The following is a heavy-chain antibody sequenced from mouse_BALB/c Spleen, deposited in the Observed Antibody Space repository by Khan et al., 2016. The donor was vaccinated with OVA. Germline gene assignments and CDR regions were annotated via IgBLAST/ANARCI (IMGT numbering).Heavy chain of an antibody. J-gene: IGHJ4*01. D-gene: IGHD2-14*01. CDR2: IWGGGGT. CDR1: GFSLSRYN. V-gene: IGHV2-6-4*01. CDR3: ARAYYRYDGYYAMDY. Sequence: VHLVESGPGLVAPSQSLSITCTVSGFSLSRYNIHWVRQPPGKGLEWLGMIWGGGGTDYNSTLKSRLSISKDNSKSQVFLKMNSLQTDDAAMYCCARAYYRYDGYYAMDYWGQGTSVTVSS.